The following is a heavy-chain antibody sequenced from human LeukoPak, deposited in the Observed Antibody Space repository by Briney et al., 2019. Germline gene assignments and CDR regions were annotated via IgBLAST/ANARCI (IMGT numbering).Heavy chain of an antibody. Sequence: ASVKVSCKASGYTFTSYGISWVRQAPGQGLEWMGWISIYNGNTNYTQKLQGRLTMTRDTSTSTAYMELSSLRSEDTAVYYCACITGTTLGYFDYWGQGTLVTVSS. D-gene: IGHD1-20*01. CDR2: ISIYNGNT. V-gene: IGHV1-18*01. CDR3: ACITGTTLGYFDY. CDR1: GYTFTSYG. J-gene: IGHJ4*02.